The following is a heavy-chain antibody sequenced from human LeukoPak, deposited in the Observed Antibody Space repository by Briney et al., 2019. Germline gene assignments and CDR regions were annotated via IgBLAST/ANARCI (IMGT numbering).Heavy chain of an antibody. CDR1: GFTVSSNY. Sequence: GGSLRLSYAASGFTVSSNYMSWVRRAPGKGLEWVSAIYNGGSTYYAGSVKGRFTISRDNSKNSLYLQMNSLRTEDTAVYYCARGEAGIAATPEDYWGQGTLVTVSS. D-gene: IGHD6-13*01. CDR2: IYNGGST. CDR3: ARGEAGIAATPEDY. J-gene: IGHJ4*02. V-gene: IGHV3-53*01.